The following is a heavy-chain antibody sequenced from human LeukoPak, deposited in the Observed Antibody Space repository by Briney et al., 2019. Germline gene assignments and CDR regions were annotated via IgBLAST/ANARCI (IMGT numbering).Heavy chain of an antibody. CDR1: GGSISSSSYY. D-gene: IGHD6-19*01. V-gene: IGHV4-39*01. Sequence: SETLSLTCTVSGGSISSSSYYWGWIRQPPGKGLEWIGSIYYSGSTYYNPSLKSRVTISVDTSKNQFSLKLSSVTAADTAVYYCARAVAAEQDWFDPWGQGTLVTVSS. CDR3: ARAVAAEQDWFDP. CDR2: IYYSGST. J-gene: IGHJ5*02.